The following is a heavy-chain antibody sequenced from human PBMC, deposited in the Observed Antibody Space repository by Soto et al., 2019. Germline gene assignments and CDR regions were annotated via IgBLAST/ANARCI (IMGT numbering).Heavy chain of an antibody. V-gene: IGHV5-51*01. J-gene: IGHJ6*02. CDR2: IYPGDSDT. CDR1: GSSFTSYW. Sequence: PGESLKISCKGSGSSFTSYWIGWVRQMPGKGLEWMGIIYPGDSDTRYSPSFQGQVTISADKSISTAYLQWSSLKASDTAMYYCARNGHYDILTGYYGYDYYYGMDVWGQGTTVTVSS. D-gene: IGHD3-9*01. CDR3: ARNGHYDILTGYYGYDYYYGMDV.